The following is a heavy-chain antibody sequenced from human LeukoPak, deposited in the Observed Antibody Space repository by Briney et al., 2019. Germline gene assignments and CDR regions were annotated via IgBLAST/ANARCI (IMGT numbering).Heavy chain of an antibody. J-gene: IGHJ5*02. Sequence: GESLKISCKGSGYSFTSFWIGWVRQMPGKGLEWMGIIYPGDSDTRYSPSFQGQVTISADKSISTAYLQWSSLKASDTAMYYCARQEYCSGGSCYTWFDPWGQGTLVIVSS. CDR3: ARQEYCSGGSCYTWFDP. V-gene: IGHV5-51*01. D-gene: IGHD2-15*01. CDR1: GYSFTSFW. CDR2: IYPGDSDT.